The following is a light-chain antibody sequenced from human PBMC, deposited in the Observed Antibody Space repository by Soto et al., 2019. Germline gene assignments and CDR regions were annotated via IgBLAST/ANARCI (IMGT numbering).Light chain of an antibody. V-gene: IGLV2-14*01. CDR3: CSYTSSSTRV. J-gene: IGLJ1*01. CDR1: SSDVGGYKY. CDR2: EVS. Sequence: QSALTQPASVSGSPGQSITISCTGTSSDVGGYKYVSWYQQHPGKVPKLMIYEVSNRPSGVSNRFSGSKSANTASLTISGLQAEDEADYFCCSYTSSSTRVFGTGTKVTVL.